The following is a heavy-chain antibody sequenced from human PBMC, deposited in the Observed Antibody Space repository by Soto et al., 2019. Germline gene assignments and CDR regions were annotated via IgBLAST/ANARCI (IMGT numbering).Heavy chain of an antibody. V-gene: IGHV3-33*01. D-gene: IGHD3-10*01. CDR3: ARDLSVGGLSFDEPPS. Sequence: GGSLRLSCAASGFTLSNYGMHWVRQAPGKGLEWVALIWYDGTRENYADSVKGRFTISRDVSKNTLSLQMNSLRAEDTAVYFCARDLSVGGLSFDEPPSGGQGTLVTVSS. J-gene: IGHJ4*02. CDR1: GFTLSNYG. CDR2: IWYDGTRE.